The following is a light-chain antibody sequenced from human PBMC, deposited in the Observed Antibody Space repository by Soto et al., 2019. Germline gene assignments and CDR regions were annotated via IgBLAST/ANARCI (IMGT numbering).Light chain of an antibody. CDR2: DVS. Sequence: QSALTQPASVSGSPGQSITISCTGTSSDVGGYNYVSWYQQHPGKAPKLMIYDVSTRPSGVSNRFSGSKSGNTASLTISGLQAEDEADYYCRSYTSSSTHAVFGGGTQLTVL. CDR3: RSYTSSSTHAV. CDR1: SSDVGGYNY. J-gene: IGLJ7*01. V-gene: IGLV2-14*01.